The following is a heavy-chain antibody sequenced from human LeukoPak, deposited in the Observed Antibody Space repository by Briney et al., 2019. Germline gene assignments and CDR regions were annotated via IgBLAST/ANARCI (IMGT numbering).Heavy chain of an antibody. CDR1: GYSFTIYW. CDR2: IYPGDSDT. Sequence: GESLKISCKGSGYSFTIYWIGWVRQMPGKGLQWMGIIYPGDSDTRYSPSFQGQVTISADTSISAAYLQWNSLEASDTAIYYCARRGDSDFRIDWGQGTLVTVSS. J-gene: IGHJ4*02. CDR3: ARRGDSDFRID. V-gene: IGHV5-51*01. D-gene: IGHD2-21*02.